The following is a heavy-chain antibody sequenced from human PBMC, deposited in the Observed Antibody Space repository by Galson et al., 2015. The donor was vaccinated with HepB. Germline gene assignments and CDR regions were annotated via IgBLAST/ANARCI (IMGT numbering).Heavy chain of an antibody. CDR1: GFTVSSNY. J-gene: IGHJ4*02. CDR2: IYSGGST. Sequence: SLRLSCAASGFTVSSNYMSWVRQAPGKGLEWVSVIYSGGSTYYADSVKGRSTISRDNSKNTLYLQMNSLRAEDTAVYYCARGRGYYDFWSGQAYHFDYWGQGTLVTVSS. CDR3: ARGRGYYDFWSGQAYHFDY. D-gene: IGHD3-3*01. V-gene: IGHV3-66*01.